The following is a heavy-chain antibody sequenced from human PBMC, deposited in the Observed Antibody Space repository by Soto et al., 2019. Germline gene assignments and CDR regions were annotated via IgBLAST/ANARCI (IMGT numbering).Heavy chain of an antibody. CDR1: GFTFSSYW. CDR2: INSDGSST. CDR3: ARDRRSGYYISY. V-gene: IGHV3-74*01. J-gene: IGHJ4*02. Sequence: PGGSLRLSCAASGFTFSSYWMHWVRQAPGKGLVWVSRINSDGSSTSYADSVKGRFTIPRDNAKNTLYLQMNSLRAEDTAVYYCARDRRSGYYISYWGQGTLVTVSS. D-gene: IGHD3-3*01.